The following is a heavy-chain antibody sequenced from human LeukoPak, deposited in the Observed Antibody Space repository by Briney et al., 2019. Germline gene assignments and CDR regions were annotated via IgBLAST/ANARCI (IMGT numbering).Heavy chain of an antibody. Sequence: GGSLRLSCAASGFTFSSYGMHWVRQAPGKGLEWVAFIRYDGSNKYYADSVKGRFTISRDNSKNTLYLQMNSLRAEDTAVYYCAKVSRRRRLESFDYWGQGTLVTVSS. CDR1: GFTFSSYG. CDR2: IRYDGSNK. J-gene: IGHJ4*02. CDR3: AKVSRRRRLESFDY. D-gene: IGHD6-25*01. V-gene: IGHV3-30*02.